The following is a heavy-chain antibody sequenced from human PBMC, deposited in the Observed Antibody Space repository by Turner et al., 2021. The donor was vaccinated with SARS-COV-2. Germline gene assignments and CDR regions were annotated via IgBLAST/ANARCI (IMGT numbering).Heavy chain of an antibody. CDR1: GLPFSSYA. V-gene: IGHV3-23*01. Sequence: EVQLLESGGGLVQPGGSLRLSCAAAGLPFSSYAMSCVRQAPGKGLEWVSVISGSGGSTYYADSVKGRFTISRDNSKNTLYLQMNSLRAEDTAVYYCAKNEMAMIVVVITLFDYWGQGTLVTVSS. J-gene: IGHJ4*02. D-gene: IGHD3-22*01. CDR2: ISGSGGST. CDR3: AKNEMAMIVVVITLFDY.